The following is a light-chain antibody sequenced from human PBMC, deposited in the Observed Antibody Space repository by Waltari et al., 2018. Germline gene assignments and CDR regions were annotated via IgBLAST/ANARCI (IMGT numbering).Light chain of an antibody. CDR2: TNN. CDR1: SSNIGTNT. Sequence: QSVLTQPPSASGTPGQRVTISCSGSSSNIGTNTVNWYQQFPGTAPKLLIHTNNQRPSGGPDLFSDAKSGTSGSLAISGLQSEDEADYYCAAWDDSLNGWVFGGGTELTVL. CDR3: AAWDDSLNGWV. V-gene: IGLV1-44*01. J-gene: IGLJ3*02.